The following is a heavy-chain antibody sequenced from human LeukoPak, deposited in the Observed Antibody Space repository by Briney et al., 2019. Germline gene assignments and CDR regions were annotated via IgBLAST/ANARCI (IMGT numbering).Heavy chain of an antibody. CDR1: GFTFTTYA. Sequence: AGGSLRLSCAASGFTFTTYAMNWVRQAPGKGLEWVSSISSSSSYIYYADSVKGRFTISRDNAKNSLYLQMNSLRAEDTAVYYCARGPQHCSGGSCYPEYFQHWGQGTLVTVSS. CDR2: ISSSSSYI. J-gene: IGHJ1*01. D-gene: IGHD2-15*01. CDR3: ARGPQHCSGGSCYPEYFQH. V-gene: IGHV3-21*01.